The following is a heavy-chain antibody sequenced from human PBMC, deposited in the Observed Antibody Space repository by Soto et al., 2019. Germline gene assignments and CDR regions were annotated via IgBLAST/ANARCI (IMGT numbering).Heavy chain of an antibody. CDR3: AYRHFVLGSGWTFDF. J-gene: IGHJ4*02. V-gene: IGHV2-5*02. Sequence: QITLKESGPTLVIPTQTLTLTCTFSGFSLNTRGVGVGWIRQPPGKALEWVALIHWDDEKRYSPSLRNTLTITNDPSNNQVVLIIPTMDPVDTATYYCAYRHFVLGSGWTFDFWGQGILVTVSS. CDR1: GFSLNTRGVG. CDR2: IHWDDEK. D-gene: IGHD6-19*01.